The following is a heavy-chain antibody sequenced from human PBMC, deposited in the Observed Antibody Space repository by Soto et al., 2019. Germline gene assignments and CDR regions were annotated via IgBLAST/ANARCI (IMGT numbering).Heavy chain of an antibody. D-gene: IGHD2-21*01. J-gene: IGHJ3*02. Sequence: GESLKISCKGSGYSFTSYWIGWVRQMPGKGLEGVGIIYPGNSDTRYSPSFQGQITISADKSISTAYLQWSSLNAADTAMYYCARCGGGECYDAFDIWGQGTMVTVSS. CDR2: IYPGNSDT. CDR1: GYSFTSYW. CDR3: ARCGGGECYDAFDI. V-gene: IGHV5-51*01.